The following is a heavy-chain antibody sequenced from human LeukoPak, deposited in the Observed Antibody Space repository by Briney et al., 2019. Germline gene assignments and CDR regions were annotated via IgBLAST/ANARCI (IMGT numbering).Heavy chain of an antibody. J-gene: IGHJ6*02. V-gene: IGHV4-31*03. CDR1: GGSISSGGYY. D-gene: IGHD4-17*01. Sequence: PSKTLSLTCTVSGGSISSGGYYWSWIRQHPGKGLEWIGYIYYSGSTYYNPSLKSRVTISVDTSKNQLSLKLSSVTAADTAVYYCASNDYGDPINRYYYYGMDVWGQGTTVTVSS. CDR2: IYYSGST. CDR3: ASNDYGDPINRYYYYGMDV.